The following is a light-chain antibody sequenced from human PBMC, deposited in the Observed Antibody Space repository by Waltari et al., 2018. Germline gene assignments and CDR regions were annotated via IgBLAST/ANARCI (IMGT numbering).Light chain of an antibody. J-gene: IGLJ2*01. CDR1: SSDIGGYNY. V-gene: IGLV2-14*03. CDR3: SSYVSSSTLEL. Sequence: QSALTQPASVSGSPGQSITISCTGTSSDIGGYNYVSWDQQLPGRAPKLINYDVSNRPSVVSNRFSGSKSGNTASLTISGLQGEDEADYYCSSYVSSSTLELFGGGTSLAVL. CDR2: DVS.